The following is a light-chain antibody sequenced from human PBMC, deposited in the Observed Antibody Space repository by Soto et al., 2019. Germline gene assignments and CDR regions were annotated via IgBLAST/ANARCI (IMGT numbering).Light chain of an antibody. CDR3: QQSNRSWT. V-gene: IGKV1-39*01. CDR2: AAS. CDR1: QSISSY. J-gene: IGKJ1*01. Sequence: DLQMTQSPSSLSASVGDRVTITCRASQSISSYLNWYQQKPGKAPKLLIYAASSLQSGVPSRFSGSGSGTDFTLTISSLQPEDFATYYCQQSNRSWTFGQGTKVDIK.